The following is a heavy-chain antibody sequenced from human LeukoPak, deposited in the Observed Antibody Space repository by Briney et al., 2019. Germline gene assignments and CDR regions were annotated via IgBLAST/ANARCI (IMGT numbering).Heavy chain of an antibody. CDR2: IYYSGST. CDR3: ASGGATSMDV. D-gene: IGHD1-26*01. Sequence: PSETLSLTRTVPGGSISSSSYYWGWIRQPPGKGLAWIGSIYYSGSTYYNPSLKSRVTISVDTSKNQFSLKLSSVTAADTAVYYCASGGATSMDVWGKGTTVTVSS. J-gene: IGHJ6*03. V-gene: IGHV4-39*01. CDR1: GGSISSSSYY.